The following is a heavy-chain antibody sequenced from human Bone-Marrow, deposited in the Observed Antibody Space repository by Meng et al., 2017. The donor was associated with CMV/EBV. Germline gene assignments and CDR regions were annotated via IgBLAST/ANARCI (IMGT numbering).Heavy chain of an antibody. CDR2: IRYDGSNK. CDR1: GFTFSSYG. D-gene: IGHD3-22*01. V-gene: IGHV3-30*02. CDR3: AKKRGGYYDSSGYFDY. J-gene: IGHJ4*02. Sequence: GGTLRLSCAASGFTFSSYGMHWVRQAPGKGLEWVAFIRYDGSNKYYADSVKGRFTIPRDNSKNTLYLQMNSLRAEDTAVYYCAKKRGGYYDSSGYFDYWGQGTLVTVSS.